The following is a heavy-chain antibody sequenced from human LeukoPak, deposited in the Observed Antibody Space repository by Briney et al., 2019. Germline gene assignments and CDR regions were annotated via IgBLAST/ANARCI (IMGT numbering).Heavy chain of an antibody. J-gene: IGHJ6*04. V-gene: IGHV3-30*04. CDR1: GFTFSSYA. CDR3: ARGRNAYYYYGMDV. CDR2: ISYDGSNK. Sequence: PGGSLRLSCAASGFTFSSYAMHWVRQAPGKGLEWVAVISYDGSNKYYADSVKGRFTTSRDNSKNTLYLQMNSLRAEDTAVYYCARGRNAYYYYGMDVWGKGTTVTVSS.